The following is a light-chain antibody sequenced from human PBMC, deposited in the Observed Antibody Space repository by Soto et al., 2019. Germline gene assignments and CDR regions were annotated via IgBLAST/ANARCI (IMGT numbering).Light chain of an antibody. CDR1: QGIRSY. CDR2: AAS. CDR3: QQLNSYTLT. J-gene: IGKJ4*01. V-gene: IGKV1-9*01. Sequence: DIQMTQYPSTLSGSVGDRVTITCRASQGIRSYLAWYQQKPGKAPKLLIYAASTLQSGVPSRVRGSGSGTDLTITISSMKNEDFETYYCQQLNSYTLTFGGGTKVDIK.